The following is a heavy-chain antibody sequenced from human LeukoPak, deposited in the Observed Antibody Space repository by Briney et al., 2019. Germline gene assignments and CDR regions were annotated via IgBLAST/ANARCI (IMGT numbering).Heavy chain of an antibody. CDR3: AKDIDSSSWTWSDP. V-gene: IGHV3-43*02. CDR1: GFAFYDYA. J-gene: IGHJ5*02. CDR2: ISGDGGST. D-gene: IGHD6-13*01. Sequence: GGSLRLFCAASGFAFYDYAMHWVRQAPGQGLEWVSLISGDGGSTYYADSVKGRFTISRDNSKNSLYLQMNSLRTEDTALYYCAKDIDSSSWTWSDPWGQGTLVTVSS.